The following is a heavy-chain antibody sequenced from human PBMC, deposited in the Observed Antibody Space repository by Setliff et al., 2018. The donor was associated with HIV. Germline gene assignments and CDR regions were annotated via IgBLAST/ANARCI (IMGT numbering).Heavy chain of an antibody. V-gene: IGHV4-59*01. J-gene: IGHJ4*02. D-gene: IGHD3-3*01. CDR2: IYIYNSGST. CDR3: ARGVNFDY. Sequence: SETLSLTCSVSGGSFSGYYWSWIRQPPGKGLEWIGYIYIYNSGSTNCNPSLTSRVTISVDTSRNQFSLKLTSVTAADTAIYYCARGVNFDYWGQGTQVTVSS. CDR1: GGSFSGYY.